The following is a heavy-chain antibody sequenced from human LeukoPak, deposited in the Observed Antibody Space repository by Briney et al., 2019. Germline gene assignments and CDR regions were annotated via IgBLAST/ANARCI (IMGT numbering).Heavy chain of an antibody. CDR3: ARDGEYCSSTSCYDVWSDP. D-gene: IGHD2-2*01. Sequence: ASVKVSCKASGYTFTSYGISWVRQAPGQGLEWMGWISAYNGNTNYAQKLQGRVTMTTDTSTSTAYMELRSLRSDDTAVYYCARDGEYCSSTSCYDVWSDPWGQGTLVTVSS. J-gene: IGHJ5*02. CDR2: ISAYNGNT. CDR1: GYTFTSYG. V-gene: IGHV1-18*01.